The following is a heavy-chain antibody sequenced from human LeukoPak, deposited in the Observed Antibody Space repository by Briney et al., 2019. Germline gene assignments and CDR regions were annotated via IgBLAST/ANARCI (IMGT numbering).Heavy chain of an antibody. D-gene: IGHD2-15*01. V-gene: IGHV3-33*01. CDR2: IWYDGGKK. CDR1: GFTFSDYG. CDR3: VRYCNGGTCYRAAFDV. J-gene: IGHJ3*01. Sequence: GGSLRLSCAASGFTFSDYGMYWVRQAPGKGLEWVALIWYDGGKKYYTDSVRGRFTISRDNSKNTLYLQMNSLRAEDTAVYYCVRYCNGGTCYRAAFDVWGPGTMVTVSS.